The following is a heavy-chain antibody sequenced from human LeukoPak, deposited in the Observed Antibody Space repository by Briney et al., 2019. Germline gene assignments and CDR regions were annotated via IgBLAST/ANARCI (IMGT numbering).Heavy chain of an antibody. CDR1: GFTFDDYA. V-gene: IGHV3-43D*04. CDR2: ISWDGGST. Sequence: PGGSLRLSRAASGFTFDDYAMHWVRQAPGKGLEWVSLISWDGGSTYYADSVKGRFTISRDNSKNSLYLQMNSLRAEDTALYYCAKGALYYDSSGEIDYWGQGTLVTVSS. J-gene: IGHJ4*02. D-gene: IGHD3-22*01. CDR3: AKGALYYDSSGEIDY.